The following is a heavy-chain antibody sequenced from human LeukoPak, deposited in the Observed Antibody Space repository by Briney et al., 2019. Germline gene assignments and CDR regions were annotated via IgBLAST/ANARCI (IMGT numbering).Heavy chain of an antibody. D-gene: IGHD1-26*01. CDR2: INHSGST. CDR1: GGSFSGYY. CDR3: ARGLQVGATDYYYYYYGMDV. J-gene: IGHJ6*02. V-gene: IGHV4-34*01. Sequence: RPSETLSLTCAVYGGSFSGYYWSWIRQPPGKGLEWIGEINHSGSTNYNPSLKSRVTISVDTSKNQFSLKLSSVTAADTAVYYCARGLQVGATDYYYYYYGMDVWGQGTTVTVSS.